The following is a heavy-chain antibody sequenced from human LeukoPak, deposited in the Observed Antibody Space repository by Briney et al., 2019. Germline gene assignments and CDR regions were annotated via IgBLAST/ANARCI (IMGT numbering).Heavy chain of an antibody. D-gene: IGHD3-10*01. CDR3: ARVITTALQFDY. CDR1: GGSFSGYY. J-gene: IGHJ4*02. V-gene: IGHV4-34*01. CDR2: INHSGST. Sequence: SETLSLTCAVDGGSFSGYYWSWIRQPPGKGLEWIGEINHSGSTNYNPSLKSRVTISVDTSKNQFSLKLSSVTAADTAVYSCARVITTALQFDYWGQGTLVTVSS.